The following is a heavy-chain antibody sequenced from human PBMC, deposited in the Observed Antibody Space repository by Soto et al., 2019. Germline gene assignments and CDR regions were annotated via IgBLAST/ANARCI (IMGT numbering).Heavy chain of an antibody. CDR2: IIPIFGTA. CDR3: ARDANIVVVVAATSSYYGMDV. J-gene: IGHJ6*02. V-gene: IGHV1-69*13. D-gene: IGHD2-15*01. CDR1: GGTFSSYA. Sequence: SVKVSCKASGGTFSSYAISWVRQAPGQGLEWMGGIIPIFGTANYAQKFQGRVTITADESTSTAYMELSSLRSEDTAVYYCARDANIVVVVAATSSYYGMDVWGQGTTVTVSS.